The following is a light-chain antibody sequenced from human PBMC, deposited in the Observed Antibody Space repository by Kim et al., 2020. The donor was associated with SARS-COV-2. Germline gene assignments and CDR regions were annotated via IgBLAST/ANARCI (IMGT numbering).Light chain of an antibody. CDR1: QHINRY. CDR3: QQSYTTPRT. J-gene: IGKJ4*01. V-gene: IGKV1-39*01. CDR2: ASS. Sequence: DIQMTQSPSSMSASVGDRVTVTCRASQHINRYLNWYQQKPGQAPKLLIFASSTLQSGVPSRFSGSQSGTEFTLTTSSLQPEDFATYYCQQSYTTPRTFGGGTKVDIK.